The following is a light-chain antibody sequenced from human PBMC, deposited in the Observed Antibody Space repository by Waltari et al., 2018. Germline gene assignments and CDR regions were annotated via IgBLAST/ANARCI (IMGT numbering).Light chain of an antibody. V-gene: IGLV2-23*02. J-gene: IGLJ2*01. CDR3: SSYAXSSXXV. CDR2: AVS. CDR1: SSDVGNYKR. Sequence: SALTQPXSVSGSPGQSITXSCXGTSSDVGNYKRVSWYQQHPGKAPKLMIYAVSKRPSGVSVRFSGSKSGXMASXTIXGLXXEDXAEXFXSSYAXSSXXVXGGXTKVTVL.